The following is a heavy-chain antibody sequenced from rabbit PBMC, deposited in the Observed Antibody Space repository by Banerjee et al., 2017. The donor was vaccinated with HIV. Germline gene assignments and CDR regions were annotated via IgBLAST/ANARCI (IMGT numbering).Heavy chain of an antibody. V-gene: IGHV1S47*01. J-gene: IGHJ4*01. Sequence: QQQLEESGGGLVKPGGTLTLTCKASGIDFSSYGISWVRQAPGKGPEWIAYIYPGFGIRNYANSVKGRFTISSDNAQNTVFLQMTSLTASDTATYFCASLYAGYAGYGYDDYFNLWGPGTLVTVS. CDR1: GIDFSSYG. D-gene: IGHD6-1*01. CDR2: IYPGFGIR. CDR3: ASLYAGYAGYGYDDYFNL.